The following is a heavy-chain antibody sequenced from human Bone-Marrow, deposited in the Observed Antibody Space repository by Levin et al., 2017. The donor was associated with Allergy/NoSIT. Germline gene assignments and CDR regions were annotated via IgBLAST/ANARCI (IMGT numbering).Heavy chain of an antibody. V-gene: IGHV5-51*01. CDR1: GYSFISYW. D-gene: IGHD2-21*01. CDR2: IYPGDSDT. CDR3: ARRWVGGDERWFDP. Sequence: GESLKISCKGSGYSFISYWIAWMRQMPGKGLEWMGIIYPGDSDTRFSPSFQGQVTISADKSISTAYLQWSSLKASDTAMYYCARRWVGGDERWFDPWGQGTLVTVSS. J-gene: IGHJ5*02.